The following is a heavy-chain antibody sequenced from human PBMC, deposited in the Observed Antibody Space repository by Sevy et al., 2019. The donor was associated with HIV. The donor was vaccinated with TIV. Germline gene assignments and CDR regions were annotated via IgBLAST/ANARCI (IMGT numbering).Heavy chain of an antibody. CDR1: GGTFNMYA. Sequence: ASVKVSCKSSGGTFNMYAIRWVRQAPGQGLEWMGGIIPLSGTPNYAQKFQDRVTMTADKSTKTAYMELRSLTSDDTAMYFCARDPREPHSFFDYWGQGTLVTVSS. D-gene: IGHD2-21*01. CDR3: ARDPREPHSFFDY. J-gene: IGHJ4*02. V-gene: IGHV1-69*06. CDR2: IIPLSGTP.